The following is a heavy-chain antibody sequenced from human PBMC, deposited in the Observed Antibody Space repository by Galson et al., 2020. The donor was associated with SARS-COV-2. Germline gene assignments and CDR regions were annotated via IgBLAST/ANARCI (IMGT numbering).Heavy chain of an antibody. D-gene: IGHD6-6*01. CDR3: ARSIAARPYYFDY. J-gene: IGHJ4*02. CDR2: IYTSGST. CDR1: GGSISSGSYY. V-gene: IGHV4-61*02. Sequence: SETLSLTCTVSGGSISSGSYYWSWIRQPAGKGLEWIGRIYTSGSTNYNPSLKSRVTISVDTSKNQFSLKLSSVTAADTAVYYCARSIAARPYYFDYWGQGTLVTVSS.